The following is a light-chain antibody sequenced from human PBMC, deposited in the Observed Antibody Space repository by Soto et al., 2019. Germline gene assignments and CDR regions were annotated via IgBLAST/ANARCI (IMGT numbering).Light chain of an antibody. Sequence: DIQMTQSPSSLSASVGDRVAITCRASQGISNYLAWYQQKPGKVPKLLIYAASTLQSGVPSRFSGSGSGTDFTLTIISLQPEDVATYYWQKYNSAPFTVGPGTKVDIK. CDR2: AAS. CDR1: QGISNY. V-gene: IGKV1-27*01. J-gene: IGKJ3*01. CDR3: QKYNSAPFT.